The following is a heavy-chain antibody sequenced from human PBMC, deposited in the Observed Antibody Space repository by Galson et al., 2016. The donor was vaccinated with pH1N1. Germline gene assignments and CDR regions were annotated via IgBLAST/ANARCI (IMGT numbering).Heavy chain of an antibody. V-gene: IGHV5-51*01. D-gene: IGHD6-19*01. J-gene: IGHJ4*02. Sequence: QSGAEVKKPGESLKISCQGSGYSFSSHWIGWVRQMPGKGLEWMGIIYPGDSDTKYSPSFQGQVTFSADKSRNTAYVQWNSRKTSDTAMYFCARRSAVAGVDYWGQGTLVTVSS. CDR2: IYPGDSDT. CDR3: ARRSAVAGVDY. CDR1: GYSFSSHW.